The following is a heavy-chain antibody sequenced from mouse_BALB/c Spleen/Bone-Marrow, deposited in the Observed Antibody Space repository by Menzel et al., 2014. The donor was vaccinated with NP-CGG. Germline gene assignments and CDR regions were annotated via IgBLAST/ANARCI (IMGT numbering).Heavy chain of an antibody. J-gene: IGHJ3*01. V-gene: IGHV4-1*02. CDR2: INPDSSPI. D-gene: IGHD1-1*01. CDR1: GFDFSRYY. CDR3: ARPRYYGSIFAY. Sequence: EVQLVESGGGLVQPGGSLKLSCAASGFDFSRYYMSWVRQAPGKGLEWIGEINPDSSPINYTPSLKDKFIISRDNAKSTLYLQMSKVRSEDTALYYCARPRYYGSIFAYWGQGTLVTVSA.